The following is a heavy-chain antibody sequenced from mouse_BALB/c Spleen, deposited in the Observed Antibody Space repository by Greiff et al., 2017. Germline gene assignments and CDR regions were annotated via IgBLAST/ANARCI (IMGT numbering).Heavy chain of an antibody. CDR3: ARRYDGYYVHWYFDV. Sequence: QGQLQQSGAELAKPGASVKMSCKASGYTFTSYWMHWVKQRPGQGLEWIGYINPSTGYTEYNQKFKDKATLTADKSSSTAYMQLSSLTSEDSAVYYCARRYDGYYVHWYFDVWGAGTTVTVSS. CDR2: INPSTGYT. CDR1: GYTFTSYW. J-gene: IGHJ1*01. D-gene: IGHD2-3*01. V-gene: IGHV1-7*01.